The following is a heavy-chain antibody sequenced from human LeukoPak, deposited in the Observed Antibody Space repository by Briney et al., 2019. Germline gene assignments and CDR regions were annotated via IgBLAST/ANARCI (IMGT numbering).Heavy chain of an antibody. D-gene: IGHD1-26*01. CDR2: IHYSGSN. CDR1: GGSVAPYY. J-gene: IGHJ3*02. CDR3: ARDDSDSHDAFLI. Sequence: SETLSLTCSVSGGSVAPYYWNWIRQSPGKGLEWIGYIHYSGSNKYNPSLESRVTISVDTSRNHFSLQLTSVTAADTAVYYCARDDSDSHDAFLIWGQGTMVSVSS. V-gene: IGHV4-59*02.